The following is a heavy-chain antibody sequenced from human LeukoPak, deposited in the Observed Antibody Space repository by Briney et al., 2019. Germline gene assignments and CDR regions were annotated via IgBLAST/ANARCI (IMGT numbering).Heavy chain of an antibody. J-gene: IGHJ6*02. V-gene: IGHV4-59*01. Sequence: ETLSLTCTVSGDSIINYYWCWIRQPPGEGLECIGNIYYSRGTKYNPPLQSRVTISLGTPKKQFSLKLSSVTAADTAVYYCARSAAGYRSGWHHQRTTKCDYCGMDVWGQGTTFTVSS. D-gene: IGHD6-19*01. CDR1: GDSIINYY. CDR3: ARSAAGYRSGWHHQRTTKCDYCGMDV. CDR2: IYYSRGT.